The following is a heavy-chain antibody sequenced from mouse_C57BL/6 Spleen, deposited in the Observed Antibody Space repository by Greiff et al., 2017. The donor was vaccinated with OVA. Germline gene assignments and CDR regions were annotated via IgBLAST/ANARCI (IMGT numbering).Heavy chain of an antibody. D-gene: IGHD2-4*01. CDR3: ARSNYDYDEGYAMDY. Sequence: VHVKQSGPELVKPGASVKISCKASGYSFTDYNMNWVKQSNGKSLEWIGVINPNYGTTSYNQKFKGKVTLTVDQSSSTAYMQLNSLTSEDSAVYYCARSNYDYDEGYAMDYWGQGTSVTVSS. J-gene: IGHJ4*01. CDR2: INPNYGTT. V-gene: IGHV1-39*01. CDR1: GYSFTDYN.